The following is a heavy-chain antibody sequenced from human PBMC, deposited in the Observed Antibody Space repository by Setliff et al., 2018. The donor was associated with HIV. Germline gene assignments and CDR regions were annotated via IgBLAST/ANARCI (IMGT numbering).Heavy chain of an antibody. D-gene: IGHD3-10*01. J-gene: IGHJ3*02. CDR1: NGSFNGYY. Sequence: SETLSLTCAVYNGSFNGYYWSWIRQPPGKGLEWIGEINHSGGTTYNPSLNGRVGISVDTSKNQFSLKLSSVTAADTAMYYCGRVGFGELFGAFDIWGQGIMVTVSS. V-gene: IGHV4-34*01. CDR3: GRVGFGELFGAFDI. CDR2: INHSGGT.